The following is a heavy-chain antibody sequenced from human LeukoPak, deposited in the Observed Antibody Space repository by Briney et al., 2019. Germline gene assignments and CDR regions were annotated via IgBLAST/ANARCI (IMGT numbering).Heavy chain of an antibody. V-gene: IGHV3-74*01. D-gene: IGHD7-27*01. Sequence: RGSLRLSSAASGFTFSSDWMHWVRQAPGKGLVWVSRINSDGSSTRYADSVKGRFTISRDNAKNTLYLQMNSLRAEDTAVYYCARENWGSSFDYWGQGTLVTVSS. J-gene: IGHJ4*02. CDR1: GFTFSSDW. CDR2: INSDGSST. CDR3: ARENWGSSFDY.